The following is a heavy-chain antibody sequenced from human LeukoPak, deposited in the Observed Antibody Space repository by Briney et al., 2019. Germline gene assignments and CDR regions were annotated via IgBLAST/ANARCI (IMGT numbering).Heavy chain of an antibody. D-gene: IGHD1-26*01. CDR1: GGSIILYY. V-gene: IGHV4-59*08. CDR3: ARRLVGAAGYFDS. J-gene: IGHJ4*02. Sequence: SETLSLTCAVSGGSIILYYWSWLRQPPGEALEWIGYFYNSGSTNYNPSLKSRVTISGDTSKNQFSLRLDSVTAADTAVYYCARRLVGAAGYFDSWGQGTLVTVSS. CDR2: FYNSGST.